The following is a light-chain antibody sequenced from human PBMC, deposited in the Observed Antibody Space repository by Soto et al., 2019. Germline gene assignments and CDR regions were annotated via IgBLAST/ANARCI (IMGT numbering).Light chain of an antibody. J-gene: IGLJ1*01. CDR3: TSYAGTYSFFYV. CDR2: EVS. V-gene: IGLV2-8*01. Sequence: SALTQPPSASGSPGQSVTISCTGTSSDVGAYNYVSWYQQLPGKAPKLIIYEVSKRPPGVPDRFSGSKSGNTASLTVSGLQAEDEADYYCTSYAGTYSFFYVFGTGTKVTVL. CDR1: SSDVGAYNY.